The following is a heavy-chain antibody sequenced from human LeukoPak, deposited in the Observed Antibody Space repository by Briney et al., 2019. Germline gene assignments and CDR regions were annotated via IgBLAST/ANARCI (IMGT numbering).Heavy chain of an antibody. CDR3: ARDLSFDI. CDR1: RFTFSSYW. CDR2: IKQDGGEK. V-gene: IGHV3-7*04. J-gene: IGHJ3*02. Sequence: HLGGSLRLSCAGSRFTFSSYWMSWVRQAPGKGLEWVATIKQDGGEKLYVDSVKGRFTISRDNAENSLYLQMNSLRAEDTAIYYCARDLSFDIWGQGTMVTVSS.